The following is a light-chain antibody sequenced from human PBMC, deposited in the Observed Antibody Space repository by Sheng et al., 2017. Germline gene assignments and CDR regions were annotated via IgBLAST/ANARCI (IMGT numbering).Light chain of an antibody. CDR1: SSNIGAGYD. V-gene: IGLV1-40*01. Sequence: QSMLTQPPSVSGAPGQRVTVSCTGSSSNIGAGYDVHWYQHLPGTAPRLLIYGSTNRPSGVPDRFSGSKSGTSASLAITGLQAEDEADYYCQSYDSRLSGFWVFGGGTKLTVL. CDR2: GST. CDR3: QSYDSRLSGFWV. J-gene: IGLJ3*02.